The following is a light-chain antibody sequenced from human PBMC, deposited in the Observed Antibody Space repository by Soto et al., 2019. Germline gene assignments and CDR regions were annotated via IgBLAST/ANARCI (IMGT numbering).Light chain of an antibody. CDR3: SSYAGNKNV. Sequence: QSALTQPPSASGSPGQSVTISCTGTSSDVGGYNYVSWYQQHPGKAPKLMIYEVSKRPSGVPDRFSGSKSVNTASLTVSGLQAEDEADYYCSSYAGNKNVFGTGTKVTVL. V-gene: IGLV2-8*01. CDR1: SSDVGGYNY. CDR2: EVS. J-gene: IGLJ1*01.